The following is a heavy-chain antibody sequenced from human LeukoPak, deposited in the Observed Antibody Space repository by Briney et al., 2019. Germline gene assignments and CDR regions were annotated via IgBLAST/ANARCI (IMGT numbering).Heavy chain of an antibody. J-gene: IGHJ4*02. CDR1: GGSFSGYY. D-gene: IGHD6-13*01. V-gene: IGHV4-34*01. CDR2: INHSGST. CDR3: ARHSSSTWYDYFDF. Sequence: KASETLSLTCAVYGGSFSGYYWSWIRQPPGKGLEWIGEINHSGSTNYNPSLKSRVTISVDTSRNQFSLKLGSVTAADTAVYYCARHSSSTWYDYFDFWGQGTLVTVSS.